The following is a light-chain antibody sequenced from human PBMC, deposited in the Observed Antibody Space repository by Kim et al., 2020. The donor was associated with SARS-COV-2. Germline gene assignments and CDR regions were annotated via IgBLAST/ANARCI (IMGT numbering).Light chain of an antibody. V-gene: IGLV2-8*01. CDR1: SRDVGAHDY. J-gene: IGLJ1*01. Sequence: QSALTQPPSASGSPGQSVPISCTGTSRDVGAHDYVSWYQQHPGKVPKLMIYDVTKRPSGVPDRFSGSKSGNTASLIVSGLQAEDEADYYCISFTGGKYAFGTGTKVTVL. CDR3: ISFTGGKYA. CDR2: DVT.